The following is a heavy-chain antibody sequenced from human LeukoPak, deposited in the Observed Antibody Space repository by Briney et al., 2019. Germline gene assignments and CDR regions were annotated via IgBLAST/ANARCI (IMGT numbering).Heavy chain of an antibody. CDR3: AKTSTSYCTGDCLPGYFDL. Sequence: GGSLRLSCAASGFTFSSYSMNWVRQAPGKGLEWVSGITWNRGNIRYAASVKGRFTISRDTARNSVYLQMNSLRVEDMALYYCAKTSTSYCTGDCLPGYFDLWGRGTLVTVSS. CDR1: GFTFSSYS. V-gene: IGHV3-9*03. D-gene: IGHD2-21*02. J-gene: IGHJ2*01. CDR2: ITWNRGNI.